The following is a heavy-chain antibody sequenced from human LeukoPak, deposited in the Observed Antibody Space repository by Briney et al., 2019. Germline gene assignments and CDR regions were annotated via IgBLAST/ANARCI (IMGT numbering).Heavy chain of an antibody. V-gene: IGHV4-39*07. Sequence: TSETLSLTCTVSGGSISSSSYYWGWIRQPPGKGLEWIGSIYYSGSTYYNPSLKSRVTISVDTSKNQFSLKLSSVTAADTAVYYCARENGYYYDSSGYSAWFDPWGQGTLVTVSS. CDR2: IYYSGST. CDR3: ARENGYYYDSSGYSAWFDP. D-gene: IGHD3-22*01. J-gene: IGHJ5*02. CDR1: GGSISSSSYY.